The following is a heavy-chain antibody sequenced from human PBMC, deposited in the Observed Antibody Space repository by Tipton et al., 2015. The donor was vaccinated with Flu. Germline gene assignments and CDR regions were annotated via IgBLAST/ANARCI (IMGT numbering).Heavy chain of an antibody. CDR3: ARRTKGTMVRGVIVNWFDP. Sequence: TLSLTCAVYGGSFSGYYWSWIRQPPGKGLEWIGEINHSGSTNYNPSLKSRVTISVDTSKNQFSLKLSSVTAADTAVYYCARRTKGTMVRGVIVNWFDPWGQGTRVTVSS. V-gene: IGHV4-34*01. J-gene: IGHJ5*02. CDR2: INHSGST. CDR1: GGSFSGYY. D-gene: IGHD3-10*01.